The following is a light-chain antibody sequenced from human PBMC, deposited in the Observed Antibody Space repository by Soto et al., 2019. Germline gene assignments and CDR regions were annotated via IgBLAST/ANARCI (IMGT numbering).Light chain of an antibody. CDR1: QDISNF. V-gene: IGKV1-33*01. CDR2: DAS. Sequence: DIQMTQSPSSLSASVGDRVTITCQASQDISNFLNWYQQKPGKAPKLLIYDASNLATGVPSRFSGSGSGTDFTFTISSLQPEDIATSYCQQYDNLPQTFGQGTKVDIK. CDR3: QQYDNLPQT. J-gene: IGKJ2*01.